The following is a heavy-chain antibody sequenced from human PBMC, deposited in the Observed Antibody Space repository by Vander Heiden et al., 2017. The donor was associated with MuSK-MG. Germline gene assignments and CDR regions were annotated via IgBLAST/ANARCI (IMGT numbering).Heavy chain of an antibody. Sequence: QVQLQESGPGLVKPSETLSLTCTVPGGSISSYYWSWIRQPPGKGLEWIGYIYYSGSTNYNPSLKSRVTISVDTSKNQFSLKLSSVTAADTAVYYCARDQWFGELWNWFDPWGQGTLVTVSS. J-gene: IGHJ5*02. CDR3: ARDQWFGELWNWFDP. CDR2: IYYSGST. D-gene: IGHD3-10*01. V-gene: IGHV4-59*01. CDR1: GGSISSYY.